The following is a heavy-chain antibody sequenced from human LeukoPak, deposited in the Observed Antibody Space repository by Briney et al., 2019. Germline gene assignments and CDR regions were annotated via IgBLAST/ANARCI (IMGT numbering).Heavy chain of an antibody. CDR2: IYYSGST. Sequence: SETLSLTCTVSGGSISSHYWSWIRQPPGKGLEWIGYIYYSGSTNYNPSLKGRVTISVDTSKNQFSLKLSSVTAADTAVYYCAVTIAAGGGSFDYWGQGTLVTVSS. CDR3: AVTIAAGGGSFDY. D-gene: IGHD6-13*01. CDR1: GGSISSHY. V-gene: IGHV4-59*11. J-gene: IGHJ4*02.